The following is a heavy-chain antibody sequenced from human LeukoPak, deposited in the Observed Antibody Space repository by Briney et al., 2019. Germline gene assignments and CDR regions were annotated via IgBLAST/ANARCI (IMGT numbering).Heavy chain of an antibody. CDR1: GYTFTGYY. CDR2: INPNSGGT. Sequence: GASVKVSCKASGYTFTGYYMHWVRQAPGQGLEWMGWINPNSGGTYYAQKFQGRVTMTRDTSISTAYMELSRLRSDDTAVYYCARGSSSPTPNWFDPWGQGTLVTVSS. J-gene: IGHJ5*02. D-gene: IGHD6-6*01. V-gene: IGHV1-2*02. CDR3: ARGSSSPTPNWFDP.